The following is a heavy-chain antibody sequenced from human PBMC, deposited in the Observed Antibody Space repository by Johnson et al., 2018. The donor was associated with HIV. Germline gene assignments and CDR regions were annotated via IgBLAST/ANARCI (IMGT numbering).Heavy chain of an antibody. CDR3: ASPLEAAAGPMDAFDI. D-gene: IGHD6-13*01. J-gene: IGHJ3*02. Sequence: VQLVESGGGLIQPGGSLRLSCAASGFTVSTYYMTWVRQASGKGLELVSLLYSSSTSYADSVKGRFTISRDNAKNTLYLQMNSLRAEDTAVNYCASPLEAAAGPMDAFDIWGQGTMVTVSS. V-gene: IGHV3-66*03. CDR2: LYSSST. CDR1: GFTVSTYY.